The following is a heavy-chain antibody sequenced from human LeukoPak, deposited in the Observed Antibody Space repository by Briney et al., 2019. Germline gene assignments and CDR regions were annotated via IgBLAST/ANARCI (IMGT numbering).Heavy chain of an antibody. CDR1: GFTFSSDA. CDR2: ISGSGGST. V-gene: IGHV3-23*01. J-gene: IGHJ4*02. D-gene: IGHD3-22*01. CDR3: AIAPLHYYDSSGYGVY. Sequence: GGSLRLSCAASGFTFSSDAMSWVRQAPGKGLEWVSAISGSGGSTYYADSVKGRFTISRDNSKNTLYLQMNSLRAEDTAVYYCAIAPLHYYDSSGYGVYWGQGTLVTVSS.